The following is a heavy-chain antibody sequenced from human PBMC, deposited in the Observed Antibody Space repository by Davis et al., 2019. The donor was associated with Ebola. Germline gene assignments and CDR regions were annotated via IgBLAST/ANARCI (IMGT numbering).Heavy chain of an antibody. CDR1: GFTVSSNY. J-gene: IGHJ6*02. D-gene: IGHD1-26*01. Sequence: PGGSLRLSCAASGFTVSSNYMSWVRQAPGKGLEWVSVIYSGGSTYYADSVKGRFTISRDNSKNTLYLQMNSLRAEDTAVYYCAKAGATYVASYYYYGMDVWGQGTTVTVSS. CDR3: AKAGATYVASYYYYGMDV. V-gene: IGHV3-53*01. CDR2: IYSGGST.